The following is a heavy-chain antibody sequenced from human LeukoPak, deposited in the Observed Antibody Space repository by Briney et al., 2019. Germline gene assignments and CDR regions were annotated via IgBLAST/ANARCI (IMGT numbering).Heavy chain of an antibody. D-gene: IGHD2-21*01. CDR1: GGSFGGYY. CDR2: INHSGST. Sequence: PSETLSLTCAVYGGSFGGYYWSWIRQPPGKGLEWIGEINHSGSTNYNPSLKSRVTISADTSKNQFSLKLSSVTAADTAVYYCARVWTSEYYFDYWGQGTLVTVSS. CDR3: ARVWTSEYYFDY. J-gene: IGHJ4*02. V-gene: IGHV4-34*01.